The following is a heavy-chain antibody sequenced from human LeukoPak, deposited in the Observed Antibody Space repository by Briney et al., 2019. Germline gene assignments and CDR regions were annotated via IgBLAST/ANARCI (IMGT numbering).Heavy chain of an antibody. Sequence: GGSLRLSCAASGFTFSSYAMHWVRQAPGKGLEWVAVISYDGSNKYYADSVKGRFTISRDNSRNTLFLQMNSLRPEDAAVYYCAKGYDYDSSGRPFDCWGQGILVTVSS. D-gene: IGHD3-22*01. V-gene: IGHV3-30-3*01. CDR1: GFTFSSYA. CDR2: ISYDGSNK. CDR3: AKGYDYDSSGRPFDC. J-gene: IGHJ4*02.